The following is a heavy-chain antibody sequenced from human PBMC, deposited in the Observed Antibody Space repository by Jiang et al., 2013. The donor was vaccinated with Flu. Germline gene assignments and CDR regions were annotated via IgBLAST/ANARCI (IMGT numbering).Heavy chain of an antibody. CDR3: ARGEGGDLLIRSSYYYYLDV. D-gene: IGHD2-21*02. J-gene: IGHJ6*03. V-gene: IGHV3-30-3*01. CDR1: GFNFNSYT. CDR2: ISHDGSHK. Sequence: AASGFNFNSYTIHWVRQAPGKGLEWVAVISHDGSHKYYPVSVRGRFSISRDNSKNTVYLQMNSLRLEDTAIYYCARGEGGDLLIRSSYYYYLDVWGRGTTVTVSS.